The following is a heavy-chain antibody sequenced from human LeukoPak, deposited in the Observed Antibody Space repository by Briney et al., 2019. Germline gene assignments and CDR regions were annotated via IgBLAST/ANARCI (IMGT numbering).Heavy chain of an antibody. CDR1: GFTFDDYA. J-gene: IGHJ4*02. CDR2: MSWNSGSI. Sequence: GGSLRLSCAASGFTFDDYAMHWVRHAPGKGVEWVSGMSWNSGSIGYADSVKGRFTISRNNAKNSLYLQMNSLRAEDTALYYCAKVQDIVSRLPDYWGQGTLVTVSS. CDR3: AKVQDIVSRLPDY. V-gene: IGHV3-9*01. D-gene: IGHD2-15*01.